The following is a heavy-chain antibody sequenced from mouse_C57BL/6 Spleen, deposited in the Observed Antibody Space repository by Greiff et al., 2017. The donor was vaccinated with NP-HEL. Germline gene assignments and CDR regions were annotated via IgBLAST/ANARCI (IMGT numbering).Heavy chain of an antibody. CDR2: IYPGDGDT. CDR3: ARRGVYAMDY. Sequence: VQLQQSGPKLVKPGASVKISCKASGYAFSSSWMNWVKQRPGKGLEWIGRIYPGDGDTNYNGKFKGKATLTADKSSSTAYMQLSSLTSEDSAVYFCARRGVYAMDYWGQGTSVTVSS. J-gene: IGHJ4*01. CDR1: GYAFSSSW. V-gene: IGHV1-82*01.